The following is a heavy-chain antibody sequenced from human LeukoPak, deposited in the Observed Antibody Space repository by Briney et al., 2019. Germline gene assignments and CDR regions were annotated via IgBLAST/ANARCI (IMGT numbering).Heavy chain of an antibody. CDR2: IRYDGSNK. V-gene: IGHV3-30*02. J-gene: IGHJ6*03. Sequence: GGSLRLSCAASGFTFRSYGMHWVRQAPGKGLEWVAFIRYDGSNKYYADSVKGRFTISRDNSKNTLYLQMNSLRAEDTAVYYCARTTLYYYYYMDVWGKGTTVTVSS. D-gene: IGHD2/OR15-2a*01. CDR1: GFTFRSYG. CDR3: ARTTLYYYYYMDV.